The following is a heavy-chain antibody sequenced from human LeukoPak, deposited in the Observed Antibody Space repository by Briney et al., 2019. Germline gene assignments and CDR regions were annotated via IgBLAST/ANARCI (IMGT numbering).Heavy chain of an antibody. J-gene: IGHJ4*02. CDR3: ARAVGRGSGGHFDY. CDR1: GFIVSGNY. CDR2: LYGGGNT. V-gene: IGHV3-66*01. Sequence: GGSLRLSCAASGFIVSGNYMTWVRQAPGKGLEWVSTLYGGGNTYYADSVKGRFTISRDNSKNTLYLQMNSLRAEDTAVYYCARAVGRGSGGHFDYWGQGNLVTVSS. D-gene: IGHD2-15*01.